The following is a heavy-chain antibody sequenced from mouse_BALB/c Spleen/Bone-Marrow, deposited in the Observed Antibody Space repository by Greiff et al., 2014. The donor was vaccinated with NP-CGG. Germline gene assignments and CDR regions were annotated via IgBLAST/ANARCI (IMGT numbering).Heavy chain of an antibody. J-gene: IGHJ3*01. Sequence: EVMLVESGGGLVQPGGSLKLSCAASGFTFSSYGMSWVRQTPDKRLELVATINSNGGSTYYPDSVKGRFTISRDNAKNTLYLQMSSLKSEDTAMYYCASDMITTRGFAYWGQGTLVTVSA. CDR3: ASDMITTRGFAY. CDR1: GFTFSSYG. D-gene: IGHD2-4*01. V-gene: IGHV5-6-3*01. CDR2: INSNGGST.